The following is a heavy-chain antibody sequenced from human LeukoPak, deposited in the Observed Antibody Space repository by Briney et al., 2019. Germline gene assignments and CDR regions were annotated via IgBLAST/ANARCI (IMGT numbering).Heavy chain of an antibody. CDR3: ARGSDYGDYETLYY. CDR2: IYSTGST. J-gene: IGHJ4*02. V-gene: IGHV4-4*07. CDR1: GGSISGYF. D-gene: IGHD4-17*01. Sequence: SDTLSLTCTVSGGSISGYFWGWIRQSAGKGLEWIGRIYSTGSTNYNPSLKSRVTMSVDTSKNQFSLNLRSVTAADTAVYYCARGSDYGDYETLYYWGQGTLVTVSS.